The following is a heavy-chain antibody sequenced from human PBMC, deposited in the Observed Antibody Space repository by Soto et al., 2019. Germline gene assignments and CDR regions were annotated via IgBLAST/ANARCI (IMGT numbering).Heavy chain of an antibody. CDR1: GGSFSGYY. CDR2: INHSGST. D-gene: IGHD3-3*01. V-gene: IGHV4-34*01. CDR3: ARLPRDFWSGYYAFDY. J-gene: IGHJ4*02. Sequence: SETLSLTCAVYGGSFSGYYWSWTRQPPGKGLEWIGEINHSGSTNYNPSLKSRVTISVDTSKNQFSLKLSSVTAADTAVYYCARLPRDFWSGYYAFDYWGQGTLVTVSS.